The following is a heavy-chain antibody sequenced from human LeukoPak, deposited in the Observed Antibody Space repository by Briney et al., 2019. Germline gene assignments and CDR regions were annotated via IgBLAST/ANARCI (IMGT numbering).Heavy chain of an antibody. J-gene: IGHJ4*02. CDR3: ARDMSYYDSTSDY. Sequence: PGGSLRLFCAASGFTVSSNYMSWVRQAPGKGLEWVSVIYSGGSTYYADSVKGRFTISRDNSKNTLYLQMNSLRAEDTALYYCARDMSYYDSTSDYWGQGTLVTVSS. CDR1: GFTVSSNY. V-gene: IGHV3-66*01. CDR2: IYSGGST. D-gene: IGHD3-22*01.